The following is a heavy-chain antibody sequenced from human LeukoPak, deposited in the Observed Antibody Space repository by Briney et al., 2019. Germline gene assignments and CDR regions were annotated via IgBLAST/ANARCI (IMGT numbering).Heavy chain of an antibody. Sequence: GGSLRLSCAASGFTFSSYAMSWVRQAPGKGLEWVPAISGSGGSTYYADSVKGRFTISRDNSKNTLYLQMNSLRAEDTAVYYCAKRLNCSSTSCYDLFDYWGQGTLVTVSS. CDR3: AKRLNCSSTSCYDLFDY. D-gene: IGHD2-2*01. J-gene: IGHJ4*02. CDR1: GFTFSSYA. CDR2: ISGSGGST. V-gene: IGHV3-23*01.